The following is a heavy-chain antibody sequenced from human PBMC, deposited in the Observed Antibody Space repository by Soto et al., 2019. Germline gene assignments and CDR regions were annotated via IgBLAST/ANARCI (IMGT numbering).Heavy chain of an antibody. CDR1: GFTFSNYG. J-gene: IGHJ4*02. V-gene: IGHV3-33*01. CDR2: IWYDGSDK. Sequence: QVQLVESGGGVVQPGRSLRLSCATSGFTFSNYGMHWVRQAPGKGLEWVAVIWYDGSDKYYADSVKGRFTISKDNSKNTLYLHMNSLRAEDTAVYYCARDIGVNWNYFLDYWGQGTLVTVSS. D-gene: IGHD1-7*01. CDR3: ARDIGVNWNYFLDY.